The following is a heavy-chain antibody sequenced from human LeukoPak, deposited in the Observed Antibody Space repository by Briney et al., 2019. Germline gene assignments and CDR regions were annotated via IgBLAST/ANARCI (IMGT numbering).Heavy chain of an antibody. V-gene: IGHV3-30*02. J-gene: IGHJ4*02. CDR1: GFTFSSYG. CDR3: AKDGGRVRAHDY. CDR2: IRYDGSNK. D-gene: IGHD3-16*01. Sequence: GRSLRLSCAASGFTFSSYGMHWVRQAPGKGLEWVAFIRYDGSNKYYADSVKGRFTISRDNSKNTLYLQMNSLRAEDTAVYYCAKDGGRVRAHDYWGQGTLVTVSS.